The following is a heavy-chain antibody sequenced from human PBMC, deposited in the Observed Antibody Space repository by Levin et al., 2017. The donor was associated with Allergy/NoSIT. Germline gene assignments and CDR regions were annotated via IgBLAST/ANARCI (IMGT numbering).Heavy chain of an antibody. Sequence: KWSGPTLVKPTQTLTLTCTFSGFSLSATKMGVGWFRQSPGKALEWLALIYWDDEKRYSPTLNNRLSITKDTSSNQVVLTMTNMDPVDTATYYCARRRWEYFGRSGYPLFDPWGQGTLVTVSS. CDR2: IYWDDEK. J-gene: IGHJ5*02. CDR3: ARRRWEYFGRSGYPLFDP. V-gene: IGHV2-5*02. CDR1: GFSLSATKMG. D-gene: IGHD3-22*01.